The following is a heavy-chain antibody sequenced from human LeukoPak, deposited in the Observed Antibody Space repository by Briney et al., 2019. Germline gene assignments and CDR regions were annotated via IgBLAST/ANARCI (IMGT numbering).Heavy chain of an antibody. J-gene: IGHJ4*02. CDR3: AKDMGVWIQLWLSTFDY. V-gene: IGHV3-30*18. Sequence: GGALRLSCAASGFTFTNYAMSWVRQAPGKGLEWVAVISYDGRNKYYADSEKSRFTISRDNSKNTLYLQMNSLRDDDTAVYYCAKDMGVWIQLWLSTFDYWGQGTLVTVSS. CDR1: GFTFTNYA. D-gene: IGHD5-18*01. CDR2: ISYDGRNK.